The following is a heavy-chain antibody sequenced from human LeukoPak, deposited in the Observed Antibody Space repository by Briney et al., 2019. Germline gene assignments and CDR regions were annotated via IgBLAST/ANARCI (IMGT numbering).Heavy chain of an antibody. CDR2: ISYDGSNK. CDR3: AKATHSHPGYASRGYSFPFSVAY. Sequence: PGRSLRLPCAASGCSFSSYGMHWGRQAPGKGREGGAGISYDGSNKYYAHSVKGRFTISRDNSKNTLYLQMNSLRAEDTAVYYCAKATHSHPGYASRGYSFPFSVAYSGQGTLVTASS. D-gene: IGHD3-22*01. J-gene: IGHJ4*02. V-gene: IGHV3-30*18. CDR1: GCSFSSYG.